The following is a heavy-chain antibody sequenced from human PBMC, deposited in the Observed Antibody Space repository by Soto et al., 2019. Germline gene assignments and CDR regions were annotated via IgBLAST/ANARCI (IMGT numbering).Heavy chain of an antibody. Sequence: PSETLSLTCTVSGGSISSYYWSWIRQPPGKGLEWIGYIYYSGSTNYNPSLKSRVTISVDTSKNQFSLKLSSVTAADTAVYYCARGRSKNKNDYDFWSGYYLVPDRFDYWGQGTLVTAPQ. CDR1: GGSISSYY. D-gene: IGHD3-3*01. J-gene: IGHJ4*02. CDR2: IYYSGST. CDR3: ARGRSKNKNDYDFWSGYYLVPDRFDY. V-gene: IGHV4-59*01.